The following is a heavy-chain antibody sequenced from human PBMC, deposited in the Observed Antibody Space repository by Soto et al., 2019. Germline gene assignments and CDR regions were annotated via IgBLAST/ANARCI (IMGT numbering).Heavy chain of an antibody. CDR3: AKDFYCSGGSCYSTYYYYYGMDV. CDR1: GFTFSSYG. J-gene: IGHJ6*02. D-gene: IGHD2-15*01. Sequence: GGSLRLSCAASGFTFSSYGMHWVRQAPGKGLEWVAVISYDGSNKYYADSVKGRFTISRDNSKNTLYLQMNSLRAEDTAVYYCAKDFYCSGGSCYSTYYYYYGMDVWGQGTTVTVSS. CDR2: ISYDGSNK. V-gene: IGHV3-30*18.